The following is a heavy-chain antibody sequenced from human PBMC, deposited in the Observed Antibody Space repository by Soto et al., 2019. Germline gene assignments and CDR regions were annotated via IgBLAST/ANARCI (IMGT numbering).Heavy chain of an antibody. CDR3: ARHTGHYCSGGTCCNYDF. V-gene: IGHV4-59*08. J-gene: IGHJ4*02. Sequence: SETLSLTCTVSGGSISSYYWNWIRQPPGKGLEWIGYIYDSASTYYSGSTNYNPSLKSRVTISVDTSKNQFSLKLSSVTAADTAVYYCARHTGHYCSGGTCCNYDFWGQGTLVTVSS. D-gene: IGHD2-15*01. CDR2: IYDSASTYYSGST. CDR1: GGSISSYY.